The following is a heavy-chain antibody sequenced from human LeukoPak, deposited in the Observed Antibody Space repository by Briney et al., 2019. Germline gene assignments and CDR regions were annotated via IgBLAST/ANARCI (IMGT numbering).Heavy chain of an antibody. V-gene: IGHV4-34*01. CDR2: INHSGST. CDR1: GGSFSGYY. D-gene: IGHD3-22*01. Sequence: PSETLSLTCAVYGGSFSGYYWSWIRQPPGKGLEWIGEINHSGSTYYNPSLKSRVTMSADTSKNQLSLKLSSVTAADTAVYYCARPYYYDSRIDPWGQGILVTVSS. J-gene: IGHJ5*02. CDR3: ARPYYYDSRIDP.